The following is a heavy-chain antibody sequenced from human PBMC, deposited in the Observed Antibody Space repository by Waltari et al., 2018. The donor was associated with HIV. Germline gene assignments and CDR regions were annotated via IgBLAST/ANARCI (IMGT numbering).Heavy chain of an antibody. J-gene: IGHJ1*01. CDR2: INHSGST. V-gene: IGHV4-34*01. CDR3: ARPPDSSGLYFQH. Sequence: QVQLQQWGAGLLKPSETLSLTCAVYGGSFSGYYWSWIRQPPGKGLEWIGEINHSGSTNYNPSLKSRVTISVDTSKNQFSLKLSSVTAADTAVYYWARPPDSSGLYFQHWGQGTLVTVSS. D-gene: IGHD3-22*01. CDR1: GGSFSGYY.